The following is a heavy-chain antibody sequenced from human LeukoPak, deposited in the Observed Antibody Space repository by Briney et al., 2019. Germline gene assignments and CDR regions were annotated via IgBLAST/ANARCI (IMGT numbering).Heavy chain of an antibody. Sequence: ASVKVSCKASGYTFTSYGISWVRQAPGQGLEWMGWISVYNGNTKYAQKFQGRVTMTTDTSTNTAYMELRSLRSDDTAVYYCVRDQTYGPDYWGQGTLVTVPS. D-gene: IGHD3-10*01. CDR3: VRDQTYGPDY. V-gene: IGHV1-18*01. CDR1: GYTFTSYG. J-gene: IGHJ4*02. CDR2: ISVYNGNT.